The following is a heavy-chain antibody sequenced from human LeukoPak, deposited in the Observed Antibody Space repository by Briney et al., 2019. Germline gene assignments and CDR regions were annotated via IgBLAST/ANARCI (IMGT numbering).Heavy chain of an antibody. Sequence: APVKVACKASGYTFTSYAMNWVRQAPGQGLEWMGWINTNTGNPTYAQGFTGRFVFSLDTSVSTAYLQISSLKAEDTAVYYCARGGSGSGWYFDYWGQGTLVTVSS. V-gene: IGHV7-4-1*02. D-gene: IGHD6-19*01. J-gene: IGHJ4*02. CDR2: INTNTGNP. CDR3: ARGGSGSGWYFDY. CDR1: GYTFTSYA.